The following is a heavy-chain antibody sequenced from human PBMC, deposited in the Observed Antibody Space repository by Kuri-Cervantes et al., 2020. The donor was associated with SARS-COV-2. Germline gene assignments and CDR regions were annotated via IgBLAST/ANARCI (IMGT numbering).Heavy chain of an antibody. CDR1: GYTFTGYY. Sequence: ASVKVSCKASGYTFTGYYMHWVRQAPGQGLEWMGWINPNSGGTNYAQKFQGWVTMTRDTSISTAYMELSRLRSDDTAVYYCARGEISYYYYGMDVWGQGTTVTVSS. D-gene: IGHD1-26*01. CDR3: ARGEISYYYYGMDV. J-gene: IGHJ6*02. CDR2: INPNSGGT. V-gene: IGHV1-2*04.